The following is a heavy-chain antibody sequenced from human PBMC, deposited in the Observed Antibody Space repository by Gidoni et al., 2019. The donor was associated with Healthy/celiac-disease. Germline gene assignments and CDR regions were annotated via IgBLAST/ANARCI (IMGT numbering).Heavy chain of an antibody. CDR1: GYTFTSYD. Sequence: QVQLVQSGAEVKKPGASVKVSCKASGYTFTSYDINWVRQATGQGLEWMGWMNPNSGNTGYAQKFQGRVTMTRNTSISTAYMELSSLRSEDTAVYYCARGVSGYCSGGSCSYYFDYWGQGTLVTVSS. CDR3: ARGVSGYCSGGSCSYYFDY. J-gene: IGHJ4*02. D-gene: IGHD2-15*01. V-gene: IGHV1-8*01. CDR2: MNPNSGNT.